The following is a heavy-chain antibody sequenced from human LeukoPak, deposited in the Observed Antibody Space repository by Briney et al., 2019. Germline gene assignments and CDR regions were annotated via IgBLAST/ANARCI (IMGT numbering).Heavy chain of an antibody. Sequence: PGGSLRLSCAASGFTFSSYEMNWVRQAPGKGLEWVSYISSSGSTIYYADSVKGQFTISRDNAKNSLYLQMNSLRAEDTAVYYCAIWYDSSDWADYWGQGTLVTVSS. CDR3: AIWYDSSDWADY. J-gene: IGHJ4*02. D-gene: IGHD3-22*01. CDR2: ISSSGSTI. CDR1: GFTFSSYE. V-gene: IGHV3-48*03.